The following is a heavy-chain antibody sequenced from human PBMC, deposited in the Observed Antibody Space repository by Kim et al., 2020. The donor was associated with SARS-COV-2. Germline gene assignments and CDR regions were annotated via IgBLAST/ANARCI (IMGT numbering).Heavy chain of an antibody. J-gene: IGHJ4*02. CDR3: ARGSGYYYY. Sequence: SETLSLTCTVSGGSISGYYWSWIRQPPGKGLEWIGYIYYSGSTNYNPSLKSRVTISVDTSKNQFSLKLSSVTAADTAVYYCARGSGYYYYWGQGTLVTVS. D-gene: IGHD3-3*01. V-gene: IGHV4-59*01. CDR2: IYYSGST. CDR1: GGSISGYY.